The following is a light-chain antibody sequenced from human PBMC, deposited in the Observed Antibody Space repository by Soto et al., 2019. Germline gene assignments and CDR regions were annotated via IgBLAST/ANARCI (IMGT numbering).Light chain of an antibody. CDR1: SGSIASHY. V-gene: IGLV6-57*04. J-gene: IGLJ2*01. Sequence: LTQPHSVSESPGKTVTISCTRSSGSIASHYVQWYQQRPGSAPTTVIFEDNQRPSGVPDRFSGSIDSSSNSASLTISGLKTEDEADYYCQSYDTTNVVFGGGTKLTVL. CDR3: QSYDTTNVV. CDR2: EDN.